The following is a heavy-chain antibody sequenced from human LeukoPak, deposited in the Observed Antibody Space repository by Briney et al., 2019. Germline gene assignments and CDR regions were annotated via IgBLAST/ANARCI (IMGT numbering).Heavy chain of an antibody. V-gene: IGHV3-7*01. CDR3: ARDPGAGYFDY. D-gene: IGHD1-26*01. J-gene: IGHJ4*02. CDR2: IKQDGSEK. CDR1: GFTFSSYW. Sequence: PGGSLRLSCAASGFTFSSYWMSWVRQAPGKGLEWVANIKQDGSEKYYVDSVKGRFTISRDNVKNSLYLQMNSLRAEDTAVYYCARDPGAGYFDYWGQGTLVTVSS.